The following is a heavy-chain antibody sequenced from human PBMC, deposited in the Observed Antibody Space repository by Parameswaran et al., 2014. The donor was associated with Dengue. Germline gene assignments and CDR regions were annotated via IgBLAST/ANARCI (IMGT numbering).Heavy chain of an antibody. D-gene: IGHD3-16*01. CDR3: ARDVWGPNGDYYYYYGMDV. Sequence: RWIRQPPGKGLEWIGYIYYSGSTYYNPSLKSRVTISVDTSKNQFSLKLSSVTAADTAVYYCARDVWGPNGDYYYYYGMDVWGQGTTVTVSS. J-gene: IGHJ6*02. CDR2: IYYSGST. V-gene: IGHV4-31*02.